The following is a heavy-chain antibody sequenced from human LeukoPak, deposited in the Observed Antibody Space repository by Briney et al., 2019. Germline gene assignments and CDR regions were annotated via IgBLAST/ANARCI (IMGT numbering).Heavy chain of an antibody. Sequence: PSETLSLTCSVSGGSINHYYGTWIRQPPGRGLEWIGFIYYTGTTNYYPSIKSRVTISVDTSKNQFSLKLSAVTAADTAVYYCARYTTVNRGFSAVDFWGQGTPVTVSS. D-gene: IGHD3-10*01. CDR2: IYYTGTT. J-gene: IGHJ4*02. V-gene: IGHV4-59*01. CDR3: ARYTTVNRGFSAVDF. CDR1: GGSINHYY.